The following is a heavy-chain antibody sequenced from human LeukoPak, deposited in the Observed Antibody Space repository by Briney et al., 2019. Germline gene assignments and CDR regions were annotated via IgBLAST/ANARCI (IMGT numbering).Heavy chain of an antibody. CDR1: GFIFSGYW. CDR2: IKTDGSTT. CDR3: AKDLAHITMIVVVSPLDY. V-gene: IGHV3-74*01. J-gene: IGHJ4*02. D-gene: IGHD3-22*01. Sequence: GGSLRLSCAGSGFIFSGYWMHWVRQAPGKGLVWVSRIKTDGSTTYYADSVKGRFTISRDNSKNTLYLQMNSLRAEDTAVYYCAKDLAHITMIVVVSPLDYWGQGTLVTVSS.